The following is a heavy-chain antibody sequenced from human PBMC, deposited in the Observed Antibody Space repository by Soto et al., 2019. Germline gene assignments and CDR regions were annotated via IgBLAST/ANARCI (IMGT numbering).Heavy chain of an antibody. CDR1: RFTFSNYA. J-gene: IGHJ4*02. D-gene: IGHD3-10*01. CDR2: ISASADNT. V-gene: IGHV3-23*01. Sequence: PGGSLRLSCVASRFTFSNYAMSWVRQAPGKGLEWVSAISASADNTYYADSVKGRFTISRDNSKNTLYLQMNSLRADDTAVYYCAKLALVWIGDHWGQGTLVTVSS. CDR3: AKLALVWIGDH.